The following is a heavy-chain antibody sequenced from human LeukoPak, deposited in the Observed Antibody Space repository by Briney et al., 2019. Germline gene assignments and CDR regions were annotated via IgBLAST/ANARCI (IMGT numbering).Heavy chain of an antibody. J-gene: IGHJ3*02. CDR3: ARRAYGGNSVWAAFDI. CDR1: GYSFTSYW. D-gene: IGHD4-23*01. CDR2: IYPGDSDT. Sequence: GESLKISCKGSGYSFTSYWIGWVRQMPGKGLEWMGIIYPGDSDTRYSPSFQGQVTISANKSISTAYLQWSSLKASDTAMYYCARRAYGGNSVWAAFDIWGQGTMVTVSS. V-gene: IGHV5-51*01.